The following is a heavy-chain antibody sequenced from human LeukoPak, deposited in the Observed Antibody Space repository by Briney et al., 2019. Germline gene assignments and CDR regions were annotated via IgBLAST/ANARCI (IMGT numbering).Heavy chain of an antibody. Sequence: PGGSLRLSCAASGFTVSTNYMNWVRQAPGKGLEWVASISSSSNYIYYVDSVKGRFTISRDNAKNSLYLQMNSLRAEDTAVYYCARGGSYFDYWGQGTLVTVSS. CDR1: GFTVSTNY. CDR2: ISSSSNYI. J-gene: IGHJ4*02. CDR3: ARGGSYFDY. D-gene: IGHD1-26*01. V-gene: IGHV3-21*01.